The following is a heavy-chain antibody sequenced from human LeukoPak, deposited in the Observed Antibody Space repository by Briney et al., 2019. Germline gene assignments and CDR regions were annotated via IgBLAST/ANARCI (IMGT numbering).Heavy chain of an antibody. D-gene: IGHD6-19*01. CDR2: INPNSGGT. CDR3: ARGRGGGYSSGWNWFDP. Sequence: ASVKVSCKASGYTFTGYYMHWVRQAPGQGLEWMGRINPNSGGTNYAQKFQGRVTMTRDTSISTAYMELSRLRSDDTAVYYCARGRGGGYSSGWNWFDPWGQGTLVTVSS. V-gene: IGHV1-2*06. CDR1: GYTFTGYY. J-gene: IGHJ5*02.